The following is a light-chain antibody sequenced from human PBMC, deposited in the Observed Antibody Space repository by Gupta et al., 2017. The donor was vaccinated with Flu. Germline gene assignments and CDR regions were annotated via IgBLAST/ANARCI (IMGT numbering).Light chain of an antibody. J-gene: IGKJ3*01. CDR1: QSVRSY. CDR3: QQRGSWPIT. Sequence: EIVLTQSPAALSLSPGQRATLSCRASQSVRSYLAWYQQKPGQAPRLLFYAASNRATGVPARFSGSGSGTDFTLTISSLEPEDFAVYYCQQRGSWPITFDHGTKV. CDR2: AAS. V-gene: IGKV3-11*01.